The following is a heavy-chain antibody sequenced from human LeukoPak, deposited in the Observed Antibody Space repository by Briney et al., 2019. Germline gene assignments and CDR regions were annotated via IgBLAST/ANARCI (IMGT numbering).Heavy chain of an antibody. CDR2: IIPIFGTA. Sequence: GASVKVSCKASGYTFTSYGISWVRQAPGQGLEWMGGIIPIFGTANYAQKFQGRVTITADESTSTAYMELSSLRSEDTAVYYCARGLWFGDPCYYMDVWGKGTTVTISS. D-gene: IGHD3-10*01. J-gene: IGHJ6*03. V-gene: IGHV1-69*13. CDR3: ARGLWFGDPCYYMDV. CDR1: GYTFTSYG.